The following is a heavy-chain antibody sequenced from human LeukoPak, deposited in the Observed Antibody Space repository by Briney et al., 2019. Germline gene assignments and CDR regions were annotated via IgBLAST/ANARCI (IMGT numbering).Heavy chain of an antibody. CDR3: ARRSIAVAGPFDY. J-gene: IGHJ4*02. CDR2: IYSGGSS. CDR1: GFTVSSNY. D-gene: IGHD6-19*01. V-gene: IGHV3-66*04. Sequence: GGSLRLSCAASGFTVSSNYMTWVRQAPGKGLEWVSVIYSGGSSYSADSVKGRFTISRDNSKNTLYLQMNNLRAEDTAVYYCARRSIAVAGPFDYWGQGTLVTVSS.